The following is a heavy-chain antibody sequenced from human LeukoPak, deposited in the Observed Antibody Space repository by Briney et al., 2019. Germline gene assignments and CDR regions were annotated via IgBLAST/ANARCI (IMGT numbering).Heavy chain of an antibody. J-gene: IGHJ4*02. CDR3: ASGTHSGYDFDY. CDR1: GFTFSSYW. D-gene: IGHD5-12*01. V-gene: IGHV3-66*02. CDR2: IYSGDST. Sequence: GGSLRLSCAASGFTFSSYWMSWVRQAPGKGLEWVSVIYSGDSTYYADSVKGRFTISRDNSKNTLYLQMNSLRAEDTAVYYCASGTHSGYDFDYWGQGILVTVSS.